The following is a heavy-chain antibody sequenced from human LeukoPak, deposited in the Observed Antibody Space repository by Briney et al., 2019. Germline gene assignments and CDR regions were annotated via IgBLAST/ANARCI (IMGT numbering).Heavy chain of an antibody. V-gene: IGHV1-3*01. Sequence: ASVKVSCKASGYTFTSYAMHWVRQAPGQRLEWMGWINAGNGNTKYSQKFQGSVTITRDTSASTAYMELSSLRSEDTAVYYCAREHTVANYYYYGMDVWGQGTTVTVSS. CDR2: INAGNGNT. CDR1: GYTFTSYA. J-gene: IGHJ6*02. CDR3: AREHTVANYYYYGMDV. D-gene: IGHD4-23*01.